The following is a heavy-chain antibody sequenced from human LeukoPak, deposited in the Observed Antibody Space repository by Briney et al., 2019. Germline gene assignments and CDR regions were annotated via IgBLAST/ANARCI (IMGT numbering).Heavy chain of an antibody. CDR1: GYTFTGYY. D-gene: IGHD3-9*01. CDR2: INPNSGGT. Sequence: ASVKVSCKASGYTFTGYYMHWVRQAPGQGLEWMEWINPNSGGTNYAQKFQGRVTMTRDTSISTAYMELSRLRSDDTAVYYCARTTRYFDWLDKYYFDYWGQGTLVTVSS. V-gene: IGHV1-2*02. CDR3: ARTTRYFDWLDKYYFDY. J-gene: IGHJ4*02.